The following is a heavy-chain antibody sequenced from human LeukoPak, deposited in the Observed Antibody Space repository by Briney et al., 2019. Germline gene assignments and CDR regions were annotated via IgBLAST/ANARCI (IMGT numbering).Heavy chain of an antibody. CDR3: ARGNILTGYYYFDY. D-gene: IGHD3-9*01. CDR1: GYTFTSYG. J-gene: IGHJ4*02. Sequence: VASVKVSCKASGYTFTSYGISWVRQAPGQGLEWMGWISAYNGNTNYAQKLQGRVTMTTDTSTSTAYMELRSLRSDDTAVHYCARGNILTGYYYFDYWGQGTLVTVSS. V-gene: IGHV1-18*01. CDR2: ISAYNGNT.